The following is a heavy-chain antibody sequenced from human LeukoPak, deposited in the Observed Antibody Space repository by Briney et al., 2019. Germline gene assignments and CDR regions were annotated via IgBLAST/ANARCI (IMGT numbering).Heavy chain of an antibody. D-gene: IGHD6-6*01. CDR2: IYTSGST. Sequence: PSQTLSLTCTVSGGSISSGSYFWSWIRQPAGKGLEWIGRIYTSGSTNYNPSLKSRVTISVDTSKNQFSLKLSSVTAADTAVYYCARGGLDWFDPWGQGTLVTVSS. CDR3: ARGGLDWFDP. V-gene: IGHV4-61*02. J-gene: IGHJ5*02. CDR1: GGSISSGSYF.